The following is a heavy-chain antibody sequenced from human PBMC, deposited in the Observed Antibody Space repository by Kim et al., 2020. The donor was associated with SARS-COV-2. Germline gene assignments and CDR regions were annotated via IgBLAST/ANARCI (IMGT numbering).Heavy chain of an antibody. CDR2: IWHDGSNK. V-gene: IGHV3-33*01. D-gene: IGHD6-13*01. CDR3: ARVVEGSSWYYGMDV. J-gene: IGHJ6*02. CDR1: GFTFSSYG. Sequence: GGSLRLSCAASGFTFSSYGMHWVRQAPGKGLEWVAVIWHDGSNKYYADSVKGRFTISRDNSKNTLYLQMNSLRAEDTAVYYCARVVEGSSWYYGMDVWGQGTTVTVSS.